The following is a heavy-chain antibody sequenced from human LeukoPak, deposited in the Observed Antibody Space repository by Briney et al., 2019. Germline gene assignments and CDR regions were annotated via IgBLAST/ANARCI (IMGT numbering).Heavy chain of an antibody. V-gene: IGHV4-30-4*08. D-gene: IGHD2-2*03. CDR3: ARVPRPGYCSSTSCYPDAFDI. CDR1: GGSISSGDYY. J-gene: IGHJ3*02. CDR2: IYYSGST. Sequence: SSETLSLTCTVSGGSISSGDYYWSWIRQPPGKGLEWIGYIYYSGSTYYNPSLKSRVTISVDTSKNQFSLKLSSVTAADTAVYCCARVPRPGYCSSTSCYPDAFDIWGQGTMVTVSS.